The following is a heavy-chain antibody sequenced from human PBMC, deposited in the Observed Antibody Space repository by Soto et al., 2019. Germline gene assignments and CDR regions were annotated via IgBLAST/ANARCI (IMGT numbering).Heavy chain of an antibody. CDR1: GGSISSYY. CDR3: ASSAYGGYGVNY. J-gene: IGHJ4*02. D-gene: IGHD5-12*01. Sequence: PSETLSLTCTVSGGSISSYYWSWIRQSPGKGLEWIGYIYYSGSTNYNPSHKSRVTITVDTSKNQFSLKLSSVTAADTAVYYCASSAYGGYGVNYWGQGALVTVSS. V-gene: IGHV4-59*01. CDR2: IYYSGST.